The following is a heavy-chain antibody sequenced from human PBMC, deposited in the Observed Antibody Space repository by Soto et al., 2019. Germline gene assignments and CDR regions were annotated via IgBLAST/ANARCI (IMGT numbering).Heavy chain of an antibody. Sequence: QVQLVQSGAEVQKPGSSVKVSCKASGGTFSDYGINWVRQAPGQGLEWMGGIIPIFGTANYAQKFQGRVTITADESTSTGYMELSSMRSEDTAVYYCARGWDHYDSSGLRTWFDPWGQGTLVTVSS. D-gene: IGHD3-22*01. CDR2: IIPIFGTA. V-gene: IGHV1-69*01. CDR3: ARGWDHYDSSGLRTWFDP. CDR1: GGTFSDYG. J-gene: IGHJ5*02.